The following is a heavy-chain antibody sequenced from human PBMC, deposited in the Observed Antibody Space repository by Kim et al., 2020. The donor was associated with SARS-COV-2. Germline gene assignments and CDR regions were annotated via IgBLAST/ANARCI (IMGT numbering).Heavy chain of an antibody. Sequence: SETLSLTCTVSGGSVSSGGYYWIWIRQSPGKGLEWIGYIYSNGNTNHNPSLKSRVTVSIDTSKNQFSLNLSSVTAAATAVYYCARDRRAYGMDVWGQGT. CDR1: GGSVSSGGYY. D-gene: IGHD6-6*01. CDR2: IYSNGNT. V-gene: IGHV4-61*08. J-gene: IGHJ6*02. CDR3: ARDRRAYGMDV.